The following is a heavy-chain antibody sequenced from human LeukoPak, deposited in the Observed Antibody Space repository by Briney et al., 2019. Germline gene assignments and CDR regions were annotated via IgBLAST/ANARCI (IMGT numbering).Heavy chain of an antibody. CDR3: ARRYFLDAFDI. D-gene: IGHD2/OR15-2a*01. CDR1: GGSISAYS. Sequence: SETLSLSCNVSGGSISAYSWGWTRRPPGRGLEWIGSVSVSGPTNYNPSLKSRVTISVDTSESHLSLKLTSVTAADTAVYYCARRYFLDAFDIWGQGTMVTVSS. J-gene: IGHJ3*02. CDR2: VSVSGPT. V-gene: IGHV4-59*08.